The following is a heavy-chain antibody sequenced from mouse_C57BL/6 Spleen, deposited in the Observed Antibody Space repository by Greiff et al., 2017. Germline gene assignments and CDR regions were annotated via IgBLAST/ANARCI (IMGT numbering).Heavy chain of an antibody. CDR2: IYPRSGNT. D-gene: IGHD2-4*01. CDR3: AREGPYDYDYAMDY. V-gene: IGHV1-81*01. Sequence: VQLQQSGAELARPGASVKLSCKASGYTFTSYGISWVKQRTGQGLEWIGEIYPRSGNTYYNEKFKGKATLPADKSSSTAYMELRSRTSEDSAVYFCAREGPYDYDYAMDYWGQGTSVTVSS. J-gene: IGHJ4*01. CDR1: GYTFTSYG.